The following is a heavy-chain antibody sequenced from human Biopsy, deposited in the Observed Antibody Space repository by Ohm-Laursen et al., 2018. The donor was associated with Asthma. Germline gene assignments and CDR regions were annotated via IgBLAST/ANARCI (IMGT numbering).Heavy chain of an antibody. CDR2: ATPIFGTT. Sequence: GASVKVSCKAHGDIFSSFGIRGGRKAPGQGVEWMGGATPIFGTTPTAQKFQGRVTITADESTSTAYMELTSLRKEDTAVYYCARGGYYGDRRHHNGLDVWGQGTTVTVSS. CDR1: GDIFSSFG. J-gene: IGHJ6*02. CDR3: ARGGYYGDRRHHNGLDV. V-gene: IGHV1-69*13. D-gene: IGHD4-17*01.